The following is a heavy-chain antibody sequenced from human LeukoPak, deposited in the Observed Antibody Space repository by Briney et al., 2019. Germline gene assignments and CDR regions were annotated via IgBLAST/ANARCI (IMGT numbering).Heavy chain of an antibody. D-gene: IGHD3-9*01. CDR3: AKGDLVIMLYYFDY. J-gene: IGHJ4*02. V-gene: IGHV3-30-3*02. CDR1: GFTFSSYA. Sequence: GGSLRLSCAASGFTFSSYAMHRVRQAPGKGLEWVAVISYDGSNKYYADSVKGRFTISRDNSKNTLYLQMNSLRAEDTAVYYCAKGDLVIMLYYFDYWGQGTLVTVSS. CDR2: ISYDGSNK.